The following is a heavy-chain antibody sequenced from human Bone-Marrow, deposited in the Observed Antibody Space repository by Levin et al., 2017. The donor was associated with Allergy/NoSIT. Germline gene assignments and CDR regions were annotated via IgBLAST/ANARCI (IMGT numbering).Heavy chain of an antibody. CDR2: INYSGST. D-gene: IGHD1-26*01. V-gene: IGHV4-39*01. J-gene: IGHJ4*02. Sequence: NASETLSLTCSVSGVSLRGSSHYWGWIRHPPGKGLEWIGSINYSGSTYYTPSLKGRVTMSVDTSKNQFSLKLTSVTAADTAVYYCARHKWDGQSSLDHWGQGTLVTVSS. CDR1: GVSLRGSSHY. CDR3: ARHKWDGQSSLDH.